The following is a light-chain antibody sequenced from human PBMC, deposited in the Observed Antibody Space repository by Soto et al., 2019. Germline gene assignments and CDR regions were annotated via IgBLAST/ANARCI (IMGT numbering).Light chain of an antibody. CDR1: QSVSSDY. CDR3: QQYGSSPLT. CDR2: RAS. J-gene: IGKJ4*01. Sequence: EIVLTQSPGTLSLSPGERATLSCRASQSVSSDYLAWYQQKPGQTPKVLISRASSRATGIPDRFSGSGSGTDFTLTISRLETEDFAVFYCQQYGSSPLTFGGGTKVEIK. V-gene: IGKV3-20*01.